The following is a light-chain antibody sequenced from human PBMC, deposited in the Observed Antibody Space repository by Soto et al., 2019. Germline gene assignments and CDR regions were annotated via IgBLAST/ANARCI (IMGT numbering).Light chain of an antibody. CDR3: QHYNSYSEA. J-gene: IGKJ5*01. CDR2: KAS. Sequence: DIHITHSPSTRSVSVVDRVTITCRASQTISSWLAWYQQKPGKAPKLLIYKASTLKSGVPSRFSGSGSGTEFTLTISSLQPDDFATYYCQHYNSYSEAFGQGTRLEIK. CDR1: QTISSW. V-gene: IGKV1-5*03.